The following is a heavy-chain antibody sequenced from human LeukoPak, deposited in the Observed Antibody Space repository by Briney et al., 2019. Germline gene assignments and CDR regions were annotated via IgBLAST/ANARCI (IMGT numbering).Heavy chain of an antibody. CDR3: ARGRGDLIAAGDY. J-gene: IGHJ4*02. CDR2: INPNSGGT. D-gene: IGHD6-13*01. CDR1: GYTFTGYY. V-gene: IGHV1-2*05. Sequence: ASVKVSCKASGYTFTGYYMHWVRQAPGQGLEWMGRINPNSGGTNYAQKFQGRVTMTRDTSTSTAYMELSRLRSDDTVVYYCARGRGDLIAAGDYWGQGTLVTVSS.